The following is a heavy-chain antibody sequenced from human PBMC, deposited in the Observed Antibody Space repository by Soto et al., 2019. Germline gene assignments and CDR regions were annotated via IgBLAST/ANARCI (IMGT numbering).Heavy chain of an antibody. CDR2: IYYSGST. Sequence: PSETLSLTCTVSGGSISSYYWSWIRQPPGKGLEWIGYIYYSGSTNYNPSLKSRVTISVDTSKNQFSLKLSSVTAADTAVYYCASFRDYYYGMDVWGQGTTVTVS. V-gene: IGHV4-59*08. J-gene: IGHJ6*02. CDR1: GGSISSYY. CDR3: ASFRDYYYGMDV.